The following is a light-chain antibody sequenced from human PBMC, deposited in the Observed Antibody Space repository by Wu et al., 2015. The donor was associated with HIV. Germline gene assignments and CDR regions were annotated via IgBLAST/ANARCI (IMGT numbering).Light chain of an antibody. J-gene: IGKJ5*01. Sequence: VLTQSPVSLSLSPGERATLSCRASHSVDRSLAWYQQRPGQSPRLLIYDASNRATGIPARFSGSGSGTDFTLTISSLEPEDFAVYYCQQRSNWPITFGQGTRLEI. V-gene: IGKV3-11*01. CDR3: QQRSNWPIT. CDR1: HSVDRS. CDR2: DAS.